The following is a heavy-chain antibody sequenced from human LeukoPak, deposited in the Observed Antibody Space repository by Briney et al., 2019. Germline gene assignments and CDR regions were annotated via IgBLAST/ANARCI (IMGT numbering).Heavy chain of an antibody. Sequence: SETLSLTCAVYGGSFSGYYWSWIRQPPGKGLEWIGEINHSGSTNYNPSLKSRVTISVDTSKNQFSLKLSSVTAADTAVYYCAKLNENKVYGYYYYMDVWGKGTTVTISS. V-gene: IGHV4-34*01. CDR1: GGSFSGYY. J-gene: IGHJ6*03. CDR3: AKLNENKVYGYYYYMDV. CDR2: INHSGST. D-gene: IGHD1-1*01.